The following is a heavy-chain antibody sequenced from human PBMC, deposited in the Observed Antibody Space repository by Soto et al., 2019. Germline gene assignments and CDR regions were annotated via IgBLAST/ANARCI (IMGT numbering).Heavy chain of an antibody. CDR2: INPNSGGT. J-gene: IGHJ6*02. D-gene: IGHD2-2*01. V-gene: IGHV1-2*04. CDR1: GYSFTGYY. CDR3: ARGGQLLLDRLPLFGMDV. Sequence: ASVKVSCKASGYSFTGYYMHWVRQAPGQGLEWMGWINPNSGGTNYAQKFQGWVTMTRDTSISTAYMELSRLRSDDTAVYYCARGGQLLLDRLPLFGMDVWGQGTTVTVSS.